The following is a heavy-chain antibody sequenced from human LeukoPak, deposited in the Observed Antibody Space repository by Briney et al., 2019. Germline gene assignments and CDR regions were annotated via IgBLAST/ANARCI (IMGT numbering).Heavy chain of an antibody. CDR3: ARDGTSYYYGSGSPHYYGMDV. D-gene: IGHD3-10*01. CDR2: INPSGGST. J-gene: IGHJ6*04. V-gene: IGHV1-46*01. Sequence: GASVKVSCKASGYTFTSYYMHWVRQAPGQGLEWMGIINPSGGSTSYARKFQGRVTMTRDTSTSTVYMELSSLRSEDTAVYYCARDGTSYYYGSGSPHYYGMDVWGKGTTVTVSS. CDR1: GYTFTSYY.